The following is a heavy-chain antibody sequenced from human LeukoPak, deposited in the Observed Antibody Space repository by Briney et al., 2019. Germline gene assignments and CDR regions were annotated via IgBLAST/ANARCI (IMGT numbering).Heavy chain of an antibody. J-gene: IGHJ4*02. CDR1: GFTLSDYW. CDR3: VRDVGGTTPYDC. D-gene: IGHD1-7*01. V-gene: IGHV3-74*01. Sequence: GGSLRLSCAASGFTLSDYWMNWVREAPGKGPVWVSHISPDGRNIAYADSVKGRFTISRDSAKNTLYLQMNSLRVGDTAVYYCVRDVGGTTPYDCWGQGTLVTVSS. CDR2: ISPDGRNI.